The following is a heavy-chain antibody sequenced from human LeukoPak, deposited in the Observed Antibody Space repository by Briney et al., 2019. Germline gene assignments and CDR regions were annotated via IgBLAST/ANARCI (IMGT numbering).Heavy chain of an antibody. CDR3: ARTYSSSWYLFDY. D-gene: IGHD6-13*01. CDR1: GGSISSYY. V-gene: IGHV4-59*08. CDR2: IYYSGST. J-gene: IGHJ4*02. Sequence: PSETLSLTCTVSGGSISSYYWSRIRQPPGKGLEWIGYIYYSGSTNYDRCPKSRVTISVDTSKNQFSLKLSSVTAADTAVYYCARTYSSSWYLFDYWGQGTLVTVSS.